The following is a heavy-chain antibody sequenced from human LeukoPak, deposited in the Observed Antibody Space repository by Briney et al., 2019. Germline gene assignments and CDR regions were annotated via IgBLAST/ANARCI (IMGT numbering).Heavy chain of an antibody. V-gene: IGHV1-18*01. D-gene: IGHD5-18*01. CDR1: GYTFTSYG. J-gene: IGHJ6*02. CDR2: ISAYNGNT. Sequence: GASVKVSCKASGYTFTSYGISWVRQAPGQGLEWMGWISAYNGNTNYAQKLQSRVTMTTDTSTSTAYMELRSLRSDDTAVYYCAGGYSYGPHFFYYYGMDVWGQGTTVTVSS. CDR3: AGGYSYGPHFFYYYGMDV.